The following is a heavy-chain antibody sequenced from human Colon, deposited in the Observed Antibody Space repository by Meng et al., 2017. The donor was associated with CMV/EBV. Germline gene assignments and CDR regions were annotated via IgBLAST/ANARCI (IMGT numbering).Heavy chain of an antibody. D-gene: IGHD1-26*01. Sequence: GAVLVRPSETLSPTCPVYGGSFSEYYWGWIRHPSGRGLEWIGEIRHSGSTSYSYNSSLKSRVTISIDTSKNQFSLELTSVTAADTAVYYCAGGSYQAWELLHYWGQGTLVTVSS. J-gene: IGHJ4*02. CDR1: GGSFSEYY. V-gene: IGHV4-34*01. CDR2: IRHSGSTSY. CDR3: AGGSYQAWELLHY.